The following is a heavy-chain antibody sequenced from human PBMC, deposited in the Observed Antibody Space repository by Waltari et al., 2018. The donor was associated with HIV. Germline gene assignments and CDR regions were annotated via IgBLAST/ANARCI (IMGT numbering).Heavy chain of an antibody. J-gene: IGHJ4*02. CDR2: INQDGSDK. Sequence: EVQLVESGGGLVQSGGSLRLSCRASGFTFGTHYMTWARQAPGKGLGWVTNINQDGSDKYYIDSVKGRFTIARDNDKNSLYLDMNSLSVGDTGIYYCADGYNYRSRYWGRGVQVTVSS. CDR3: ADGYNYRSRY. D-gene: IGHD5-12*01. CDR1: GFTFGTHY. V-gene: IGHV3-7*01.